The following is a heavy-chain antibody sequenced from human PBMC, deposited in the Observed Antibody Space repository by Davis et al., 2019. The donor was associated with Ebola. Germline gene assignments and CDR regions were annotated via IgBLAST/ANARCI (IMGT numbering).Heavy chain of an antibody. D-gene: IGHD6-19*01. CDR3: ARASGWSFDY. Sequence: SETLSLTCAVSGGSISSGGYSWSWIRQPPGKGLEWIGEINHSGSTNYNPSLKSRVTISVDTSKNQFSLKLSSVTAADTAVYYCARASGWSFDYWGQGTLVTVSS. CDR2: INHSGST. J-gene: IGHJ4*02. CDR1: GGSISSGGYS. V-gene: IGHV4-34*01.